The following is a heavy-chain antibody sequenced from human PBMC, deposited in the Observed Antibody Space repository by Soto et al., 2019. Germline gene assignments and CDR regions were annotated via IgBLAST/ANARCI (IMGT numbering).Heavy chain of an antibody. J-gene: IGHJ4*02. CDR1: GGSFSGYY. CDR2: INHSGST. Sequence: SETLSLTCAVYGGSFSGYYWSWIRQPPGKGLEWIGEINHSGSTNYNPSLKSRVTISVDTSKNQFSLKLSSVTAADTAVYYCARVFRPDILTGRGVSPIYYFDYWGQGTLVTVSS. D-gene: IGHD3-9*01. V-gene: IGHV4-34*01. CDR3: ARVFRPDILTGRGVSPIYYFDY.